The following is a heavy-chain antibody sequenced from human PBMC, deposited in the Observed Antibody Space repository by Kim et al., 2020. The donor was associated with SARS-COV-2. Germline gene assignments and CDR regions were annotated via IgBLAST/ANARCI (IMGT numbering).Heavy chain of an antibody. CDR3: AKSSTDYGMDV. Sequence: GGSLRLSCAASGFTFSSYGMHWVRQAPGKGLEWVAVISYDGSNKYYADSVKGRFTISRDNSKNTQYLQMNSLRAEDTAVYYCAKSSTDYGMDVWGQGTTVTVSS. V-gene: IGHV3-30*18. J-gene: IGHJ6*02. CDR2: ISYDGSNK. CDR1: GFTFSSYG.